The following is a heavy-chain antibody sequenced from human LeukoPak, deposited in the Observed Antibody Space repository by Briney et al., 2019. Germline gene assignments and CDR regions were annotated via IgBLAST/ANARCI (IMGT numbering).Heavy chain of an antibody. V-gene: IGHV3-21*01. CDR3: AKDPTHFRVWDDYDNTRLNY. CDR2: ISTSNSYI. J-gene: IGHJ4*02. Sequence: PGGSLRLSCAASGFTFSSYSMNWVRQAPGKGLEWVSSISTSNSYIYYADSVKGRFTISRDNARNTLYLQMNSLRAEDTAVYYCAKDPTHFRVWDDYDNTRLNYWGQGTLVTVSS. D-gene: IGHD3-22*01. CDR1: GFTFSSYS.